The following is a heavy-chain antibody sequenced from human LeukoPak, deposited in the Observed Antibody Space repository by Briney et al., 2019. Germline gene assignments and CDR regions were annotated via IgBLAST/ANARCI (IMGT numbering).Heavy chain of an antibody. CDR2: ISSSGNTI. D-gene: IGHD1-7*01. CDR1: GFTFTSYE. J-gene: IGHJ4*02. CDR3: AGVGMELVGKDY. Sequence: GGFRRLSCAASGFTFTSYETDGVGQAPGKGREGFSYISSSGNTIYYANSVKGRFTITRENAKNSLYLQMNSLRAEDTAVYYCAGVGMELVGKDYWGQGTLVTVSS. V-gene: IGHV3-48*03.